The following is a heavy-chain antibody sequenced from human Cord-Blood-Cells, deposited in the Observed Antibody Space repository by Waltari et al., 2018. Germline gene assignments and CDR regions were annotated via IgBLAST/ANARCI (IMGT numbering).Heavy chain of an antibody. CDR2: IYHSGST. V-gene: IGHV4-38-2*01. Sequence: QVQLQESGPGLVKPSETLSLTCAVSGYSISSGYSWGWIRQPPGKGLEWIGSIYHSGSTYYTPSLKSRVTISVDTSKNQFSLKLSSVTAADTAVYYCARSRGSWYYFDYWGQGTLVTVSS. CDR3: ARSRGSWYYFDY. J-gene: IGHJ4*02. D-gene: IGHD6-13*01. CDR1: GYSISSGYS.